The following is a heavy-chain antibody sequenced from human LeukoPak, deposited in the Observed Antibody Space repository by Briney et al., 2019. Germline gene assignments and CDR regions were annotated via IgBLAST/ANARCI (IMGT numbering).Heavy chain of an antibody. CDR3: ASRATKALTDYYKGMDV. V-gene: IGHV1-8*01. Sequence: ASVKVSCKASGNTFTSYDINWVRQATGQGPEWMGWMNPNSGNTGYAQKYLGRVTMTRNTSISTAYMELSSLRSEDTAVYYCASRATKALTDYYKGMDVWGQGTTVTVSS. J-gene: IGHJ6*02. CDR1: GNTFTSYD. D-gene: IGHD3-9*01. CDR2: MNPNSGNT.